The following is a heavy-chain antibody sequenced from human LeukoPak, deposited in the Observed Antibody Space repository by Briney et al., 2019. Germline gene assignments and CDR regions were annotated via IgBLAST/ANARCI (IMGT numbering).Heavy chain of an antibody. D-gene: IGHD3-10*02. J-gene: IGHJ6*04. CDR3: AELGITMIGGV. Sequence: GGSLRLSCSASGFTFSSYTMHWVRQAPGKVMEWVALISYDGNNKYYADAVKGRVAISRDNARNSLYRQMNSLRAEDTAVYYCAELGITMIGGVWGKGTTVTISS. CDR2: ISYDGNNK. CDR1: GFTFSSYT. V-gene: IGHV3-30*09.